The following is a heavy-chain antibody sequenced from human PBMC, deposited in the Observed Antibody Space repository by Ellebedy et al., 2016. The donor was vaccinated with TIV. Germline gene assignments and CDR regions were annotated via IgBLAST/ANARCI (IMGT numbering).Heavy chain of an antibody. J-gene: IGHJ4*02. V-gene: IGHV4-59*08. Sequence: MPSETLSLTCTVSGGSISSYYWSWIRQPPGKGLEWIGYIYYSGSTNYNPSLKSRVTISIDTSKNQFSLKLSSVTAADTAVYYCARHGLWFEIDYWGQGTLVTVSS. CDR3: ARHGLWFEIDY. CDR2: IYYSGST. CDR1: GGSISSYY. D-gene: IGHD3-10*01.